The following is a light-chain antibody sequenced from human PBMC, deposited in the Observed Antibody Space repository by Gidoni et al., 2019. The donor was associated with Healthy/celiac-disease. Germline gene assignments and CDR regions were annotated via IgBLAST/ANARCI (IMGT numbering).Light chain of an antibody. Sequence: DIQMTQSPSTLSASVGDRVTITCRARQSISSWLAWYQQKPGKAPKLLIYKASSLESGVPSRFSGSGSGTEFTLTISSLQPDDFANYYCQQYNSSLVTFGPGTKVDIK. V-gene: IGKV1-5*03. CDR1: QSISSW. CDR2: KAS. J-gene: IGKJ3*01. CDR3: QQYNSSLVT.